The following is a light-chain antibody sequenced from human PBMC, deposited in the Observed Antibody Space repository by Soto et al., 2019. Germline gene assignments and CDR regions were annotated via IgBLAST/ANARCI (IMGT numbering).Light chain of an antibody. CDR1: SSDIGGFNH. CDR3: SSFTSSGALYV. Sequence: QSALTQPASVSGSPGQSITISCTGTSSDIGGFNHVSWYLQHPGKAPQLIIYDVTNRPSGVSNRFSGSKSGNTASLAISGLHAEDEADYYCSSFTSSGALYVFGAGTKANV. V-gene: IGLV2-14*03. CDR2: DVT. J-gene: IGLJ1*01.